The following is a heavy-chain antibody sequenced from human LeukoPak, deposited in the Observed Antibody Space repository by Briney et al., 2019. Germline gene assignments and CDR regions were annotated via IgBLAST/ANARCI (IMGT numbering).Heavy chain of an antibody. CDR2: INHSGST. CDR1: LESFRTYY. D-gene: IGHD7-27*01. CDR3: ARGGFWGSGRAFDV. J-gene: IGHJ3*01. V-gene: IGHV4-34*01. Sequence: SDTLSLTCAVCLESFRTYYWNRVRQSPGKGLEWIGEINHSGSTNYEPSLKSRVTISADTSKNQFSLKLSSVTAADTAVYYCARGGFWGSGRAFDVWGQGTMVTVSS.